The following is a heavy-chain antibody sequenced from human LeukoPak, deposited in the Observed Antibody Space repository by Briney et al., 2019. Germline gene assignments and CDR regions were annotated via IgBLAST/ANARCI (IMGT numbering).Heavy chain of an antibody. CDR3: ASWWELPNYYMDV. Sequence: ASVKVSCKASGYTFTSYGISWVRQAPGQGLEWMGWISAYNGNTNYAQKFQGRVTITRNTSISTAYMELSSLRSEDTAVYYCASWWELPNYYMDVWGKGTTVTVSS. CDR2: ISAYNGNT. V-gene: IGHV1-18*01. J-gene: IGHJ6*03. D-gene: IGHD2-15*01. CDR1: GYTFTSYG.